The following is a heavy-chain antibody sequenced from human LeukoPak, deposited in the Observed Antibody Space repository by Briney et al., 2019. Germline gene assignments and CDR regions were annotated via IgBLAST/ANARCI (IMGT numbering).Heavy chain of an antibody. V-gene: IGHV3-48*01. D-gene: IGHD1-7*01. CDR2: ISSSSSTI. CDR1: GFSFSSYW. J-gene: IGHJ4*02. CDR3: AVLTGTQAVDY. Sequence: GGSLRLSCAASGFSFSSYWMTWARQAPGKGLEWVSYISSSSSTIYYADSVKGRFTISRDNAKNSLYLQMNSLRAEDTAVYYCAVLTGTQAVDYWGQGTLVTVSS.